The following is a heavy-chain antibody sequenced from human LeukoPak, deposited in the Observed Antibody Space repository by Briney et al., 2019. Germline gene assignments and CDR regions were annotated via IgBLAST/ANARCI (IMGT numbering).Heavy chain of an antibody. CDR3: AKIPKGGYFDY. CDR1: GFTFSSYA. V-gene: IGHV3-23*01. J-gene: IGHJ4*02. CDR2: VSGSGGST. Sequence: GGSLRLSCAGTGFTFSSYAMSWVRQAPGKGLEWVSFVSGSGGSTYYADSVKGRFTISKDNSKNTLSLQMNSLRAEDTAVYYCAKIPKGGYFDYWGQGTLVTVSS. D-gene: IGHD2-2*01.